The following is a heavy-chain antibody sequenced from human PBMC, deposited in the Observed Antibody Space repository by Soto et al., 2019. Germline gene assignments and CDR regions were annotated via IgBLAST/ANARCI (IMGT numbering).Heavy chain of an antibody. V-gene: IGHV1-3*01. J-gene: IGHJ6*03. CDR1: GYTFTSYA. D-gene: IGHD3-9*01. Sequence: QVQLVQSGAEVKKPGASVKVSCKASGYTFTSYAMHWVRQAPGQRLEWMGWINAGNGNTKYSQKFQGRGTITRDTSASTAYMELSRLRSENTAVYFCGRELVITHDYYYYYMDVLGQGTTVNVSS. CDR2: INAGNGNT. CDR3: GRELVITHDYYYYYMDV.